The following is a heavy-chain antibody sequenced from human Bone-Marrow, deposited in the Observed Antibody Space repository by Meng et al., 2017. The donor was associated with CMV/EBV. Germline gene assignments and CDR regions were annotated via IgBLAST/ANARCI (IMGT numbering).Heavy chain of an antibody. D-gene: IGHD2-2*01. Sequence: GVLRLFCAASGFTSSSYTMHWVRQAPGKGLEWVAVISYDGSSKFYAGSVKGRSTISRDNSKNTLYLQVNSLRAEDTAVYYCARGQISYHLVYYFDHWGHGTLVTVSS. CDR2: ISYDGSSK. J-gene: IGHJ4*01. CDR1: GFTSSSYT. V-gene: IGHV3-30-3*01. CDR3: ARGQISYHLVYYFDH.